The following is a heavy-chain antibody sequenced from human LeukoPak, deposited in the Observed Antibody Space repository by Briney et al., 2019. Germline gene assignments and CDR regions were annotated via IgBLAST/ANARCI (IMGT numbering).Heavy chain of an antibody. D-gene: IGHD2-21*02. Sequence: GGSLRLSCAASGFTSSSYSMNWVRQAPGKGLEWVSYISSSSSTIYYADSVKGRFTISRDNAKNSLYLQMNSLRAEDTAVYYCARDAVTYYFDYWGQGTLVTVSS. V-gene: IGHV3-48*04. CDR2: ISSSSSTI. CDR3: ARDAVTYYFDY. CDR1: GFTSSSYS. J-gene: IGHJ4*02.